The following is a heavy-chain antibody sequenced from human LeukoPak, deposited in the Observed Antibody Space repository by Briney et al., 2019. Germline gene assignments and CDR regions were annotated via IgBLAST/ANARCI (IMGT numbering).Heavy chain of an antibody. J-gene: IGHJ6*03. Sequence: SETLSLTCTVSGDSISTSNSYWGWIRQPPGKGLEWIGSIYYSGNTYYNASLKSRVTISVDTSKNQFSLKLSSVTAADTAVYYCARGRRIRIAAAGYYYYMDVWGKGTTVTVSS. D-gene: IGHD6-13*01. V-gene: IGHV4-39*07. CDR2: IYYSGNT. CDR3: ARGRRIRIAAAGYYYYMDV. CDR1: GDSISTSNSY.